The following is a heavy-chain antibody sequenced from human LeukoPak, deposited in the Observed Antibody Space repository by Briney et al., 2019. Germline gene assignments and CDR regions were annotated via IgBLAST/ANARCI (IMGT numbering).Heavy chain of an antibody. V-gene: IGHV3-9*01. D-gene: IGHD6-13*01. CDR1: GFTFEDYA. CDR2: ISWNSGSI. J-gene: IGHJ4*02. Sequence: GGSHRLSCAASGFTFEDYAMHWVRQAPGKGLEWVSGISWNSGSIGYEDSVKGRFTISRDNAKNSLYLQMNSLRAEDTALYYCAKGPIAAAGLFDYWGQGTLVTVSS. CDR3: AKGPIAAAGLFDY.